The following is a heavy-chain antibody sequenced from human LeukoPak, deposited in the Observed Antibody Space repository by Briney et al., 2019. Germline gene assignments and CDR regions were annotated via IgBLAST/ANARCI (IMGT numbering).Heavy chain of an antibody. Sequence: GGSLRLSCAASGFTFTTYAMTWARQAPGKGLEWVSGISGYSESTYYADSVKGRFTISRDNSKNTLFLQMNSLRVEDTAVYYCAKVRSSAYYPNDMDVWGKGTKVTV. CDR3: AKVRSSAYYPNDMDV. D-gene: IGHD3-22*01. J-gene: IGHJ6*03. CDR2: ISGYSEST. V-gene: IGHV3-23*01. CDR1: GFTFTTYA.